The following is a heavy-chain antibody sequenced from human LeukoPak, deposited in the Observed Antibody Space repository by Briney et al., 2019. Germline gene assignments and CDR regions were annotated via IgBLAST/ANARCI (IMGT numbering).Heavy chain of an antibody. CDR3: ARGGPGTAYFDY. CDR1: GYTFTSYD. V-gene: IGHV1-8*01. J-gene: IGHJ4*02. CDR2: MNPNSGNT. Sequence: ASVKVSCKASGYTFTSYDINWVRQATGQGLEWMGWMNPNSGNTGYAQKFQGRVTMTRNTSISTAYMELSSLRSEDTAVDYGARGGPGTAYFDYWGQGTLVTVSS. D-gene: IGHD1-14*01.